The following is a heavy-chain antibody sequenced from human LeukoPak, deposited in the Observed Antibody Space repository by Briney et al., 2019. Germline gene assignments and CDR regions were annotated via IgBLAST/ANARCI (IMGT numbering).Heavy chain of an antibody. Sequence: ASVKVSCKASGYTFTSYYMHWVRQAPGQGLEWMGIINPSGGSTSYAQKFQGRVTITTDESTSTAYMELSSLRSEDTAVYYCARDRLVAAAGTPGMRSFDPWGQGTLVTVSS. D-gene: IGHD6-13*01. J-gene: IGHJ5*02. CDR3: ARDRLVAAAGTPGMRSFDP. CDR1: GYTFTSYY. CDR2: INPSGGST. V-gene: IGHV1-46*01.